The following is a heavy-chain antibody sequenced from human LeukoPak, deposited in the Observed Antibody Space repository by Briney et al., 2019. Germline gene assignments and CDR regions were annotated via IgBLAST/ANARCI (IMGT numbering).Heavy chain of an antibody. J-gene: IGHJ6*03. V-gene: IGHV1-69*13. Sequence: ASVKVSCKASGGTFSNYAISWVRQAPGQGLEWMGGIIPIFGTANYAQKFQGRVTITADESTSTAYMELSSLRSEDTAVYYCARASLSRGGYYYYYMDVWGKGTTVTISS. CDR2: IIPIFGTA. D-gene: IGHD6-25*01. CDR1: GGTFSNYA. CDR3: ARASLSRGGYYYYYMDV.